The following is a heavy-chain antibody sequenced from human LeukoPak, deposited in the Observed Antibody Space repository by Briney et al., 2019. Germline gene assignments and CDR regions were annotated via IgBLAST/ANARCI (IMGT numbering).Heavy chain of an antibody. D-gene: IGHD6-13*01. J-gene: IGHJ4*02. CDR2: ISESGGST. CDR1: GFTFSSYA. Sequence: GGSLRLSCAASGFTFSSYAMSWVRQTPGKGLEWVSRISESGGSTYYADSVKGRFTISRDNSKNTLYLQMNSLRAEDTAVYYCAKDRSSSWYGTSDYWGQGTLVTASS. CDR3: AKDRSSSWYGTSDY. V-gene: IGHV3-23*01.